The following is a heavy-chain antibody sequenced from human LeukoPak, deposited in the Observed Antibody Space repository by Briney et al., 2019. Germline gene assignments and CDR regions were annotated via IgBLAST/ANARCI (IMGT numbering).Heavy chain of an antibody. CDR3: ARGMSGYYGMDV. CDR1: GFTFSSYW. J-gene: IGHJ6*02. Sequence: GGSLRLSCAASGFTFSSYWMHWVRQAPGRGLVWVSRIKSDGSNYYADSVKGRFTIFRDNAKNTLYLQMNSLRAEDTAVYYCARGMSGYYGMDVWGQGTTVTVSS. CDR2: IKSDGSN. V-gene: IGHV3-74*01.